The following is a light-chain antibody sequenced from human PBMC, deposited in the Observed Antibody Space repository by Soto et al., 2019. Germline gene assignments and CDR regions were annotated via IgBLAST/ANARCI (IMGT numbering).Light chain of an antibody. Sequence: QSVLTQPASVSGSPGQSITISCTGTSSDVGGYDHVSWYQHHPGKAPKLMMYEVTNRPSGVSNRFSGSKSRNTASLTISGLQAEDEADYYCHSYTTTSPVWLFGGGTKLTVL. CDR2: EVT. CDR1: SSDVGGYDH. V-gene: IGLV2-14*01. J-gene: IGLJ3*02. CDR3: HSYTTTSPVWL.